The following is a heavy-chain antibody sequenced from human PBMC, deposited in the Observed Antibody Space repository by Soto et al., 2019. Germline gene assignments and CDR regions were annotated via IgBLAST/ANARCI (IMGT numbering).Heavy chain of an antibody. Sequence: SETLSLTCTVSGGSFKSGSYSWSWIRQPPGKGLEWIGYVYHTGRTSYNPSLKSRVSISMDTSKNQFSLNLASVTAADTAVYFCARDFPYFDSWGQGTLVTVSS. J-gene: IGHJ4*02. CDR1: GGSFKSGSYS. CDR3: ARDFPYFDS. V-gene: IGHV4-61*01. CDR2: VYHTGRT.